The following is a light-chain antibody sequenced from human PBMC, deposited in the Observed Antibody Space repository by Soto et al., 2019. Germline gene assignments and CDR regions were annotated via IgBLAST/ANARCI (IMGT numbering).Light chain of an antibody. CDR1: TSDVGGYNY. V-gene: IGLV2-14*01. J-gene: IGLJ1*01. CDR2: EVT. CDR3: GSYTGSITYV. Sequence: QSVLTQPASVSGSLGQSITISCTGTTSDVGGYNYVSWYQQHPGKAPILMIYEVTNRPSGVSNRFSGPKSGNTASLTISGLQVEDEAEYYCGSYTGSITYVFGTGTKLTVL.